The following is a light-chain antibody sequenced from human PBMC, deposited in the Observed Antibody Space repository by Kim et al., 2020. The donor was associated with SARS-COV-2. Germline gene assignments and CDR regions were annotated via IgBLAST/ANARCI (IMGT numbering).Light chain of an antibody. V-gene: IGKV1-9*01. CDR3: QQHHSFPLT. CDR2: SAF. Sequence: IPLTQSPSSLSASVGDTVTITCRASQGISSKLAWYQQRPGKAPSLLIYSAFTLHSGPPSRFSSSGSGTDFTLTITRLQPEDFATYHCQQHHSFPLTFGGGTQLDIK. CDR1: QGISSK. J-gene: IGKJ4*01.